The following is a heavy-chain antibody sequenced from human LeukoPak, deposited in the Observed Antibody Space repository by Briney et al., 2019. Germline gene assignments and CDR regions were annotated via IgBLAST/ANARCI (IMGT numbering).Heavy chain of an antibody. V-gene: IGHV3-23*01. CDR1: GFTFSSYA. CDR2: ISGSGGST. D-gene: IGHD3-10*01. J-gene: IGHJ4*02. CDR3: ARAYYYGSGSYYPSGRAHDY. Sequence: GGSLRLSCAASGFTFSSYAMSWVRQAPGKGLEWVSAISGSGGSTYYADSVKGRFTISRDNSKNTLYLQMNSLRAEDTAVYYCARAYYYGSGSYYPSGRAHDYWGQGTLVSVSS.